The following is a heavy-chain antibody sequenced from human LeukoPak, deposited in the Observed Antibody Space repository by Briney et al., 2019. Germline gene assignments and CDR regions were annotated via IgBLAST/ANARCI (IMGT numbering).Heavy chain of an antibody. CDR1: GFTFSSYA. CDR3: TRYYSGSGKNGY. Sequence: GSLRLSCAASGFTFSSYAMSWVRQAPGKGLEWVSAISGSGGSTYYADSVKGRFTISRDNSKNTLYLQMNSLRAEDTAVYYCTRYYSGSGKNGYWGQGTLVTVSP. J-gene: IGHJ4*02. V-gene: IGHV3-23*01. D-gene: IGHD3-10*01. CDR2: ISGSGGST.